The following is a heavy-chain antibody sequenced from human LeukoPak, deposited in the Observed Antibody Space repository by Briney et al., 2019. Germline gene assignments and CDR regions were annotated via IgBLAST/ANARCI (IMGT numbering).Heavy chain of an antibody. Sequence: GGSLRLSCAASGFTFSSYEMNWVRQAPGKGLEWVSLIIGSSGSTFYADSVKGRFTISRDKSKNTLYLQMNSLRAEDTAAYYCAKGAYDYIEIAYFDYWGQGSLVTVSS. CDR2: IIGSSGST. V-gene: IGHV3-23*01. CDR1: GFTFSSYE. J-gene: IGHJ4*02. CDR3: AKGAYDYIEIAYFDY. D-gene: IGHD5-12*01.